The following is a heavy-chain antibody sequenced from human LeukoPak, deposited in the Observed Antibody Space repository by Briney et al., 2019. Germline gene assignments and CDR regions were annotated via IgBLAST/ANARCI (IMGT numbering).Heavy chain of an antibody. CDR2: INPNSGGT. V-gene: IGHV1-2*02. Sequence: ASVKVSCKASGYTFTGYYMHWVRQAPGQGLEWMGWINPNSGGTNYAQKFQGRVTMTRDTPISTAYMELSRLRSDDTAVYYCARGVGSSYDFWSGYYGLDYWGQGTLVTVSS. CDR3: ARGVGSSYDFWSGYYGLDY. CDR1: GYTFTGYY. D-gene: IGHD3-3*01. J-gene: IGHJ4*02.